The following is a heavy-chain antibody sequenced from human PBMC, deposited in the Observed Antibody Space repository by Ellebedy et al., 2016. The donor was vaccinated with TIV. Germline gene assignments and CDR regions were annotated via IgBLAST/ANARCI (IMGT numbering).Heavy chain of an antibody. CDR3: ALSSGGEAFDI. D-gene: IGHD3-22*01. V-gene: IGHV4-28*01. CDR2: IYYSGNT. Sequence: MPSETPSLTCTVSGYSISSSNWWGWIRQPPGKGLEWIGYIYYSGNTYYNPSLKSRVTMSVDTSKNQFSLKLSSVTAVDTAVYYCALSSGGEAFDIWGQGTMVTVSS. CDR1: GYSISSSNW. J-gene: IGHJ3*02.